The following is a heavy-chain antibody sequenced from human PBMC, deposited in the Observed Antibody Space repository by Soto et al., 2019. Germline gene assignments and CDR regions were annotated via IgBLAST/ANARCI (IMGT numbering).Heavy chain of an antibody. Sequence: SETLSLTCTVSGGSISSGGYYWSWIRQHPGKGLEWIGYIYYSGSTYYNPSLKSRVTISVDTSKDQFSLKLSSVTAADTAVYYCARAGRLKKPLDYWGQGTLVTVSS. CDR3: ARAGRLKKPLDY. J-gene: IGHJ4*02. CDR1: GGSISSGGYY. V-gene: IGHV4-31*03. CDR2: IYYSGST.